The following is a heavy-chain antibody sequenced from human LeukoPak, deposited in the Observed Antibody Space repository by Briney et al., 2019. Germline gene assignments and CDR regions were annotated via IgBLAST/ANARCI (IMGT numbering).Heavy chain of an antibody. Sequence: SETLSLTCTVSGGSISSGGYYWSWIRQPSGKGLEWIGFIYHSGSTYYNPSLKSRVTISVDRSKNQFSLKLSSVTAADTAVYYCAREYELGGAFDIWGQGTMVTVSS. CDR3: AREYELGGAFDI. CDR1: GGSISSGGYY. D-gene: IGHD1-7*01. CDR2: IYHSGST. V-gene: IGHV4-30-2*01. J-gene: IGHJ3*02.